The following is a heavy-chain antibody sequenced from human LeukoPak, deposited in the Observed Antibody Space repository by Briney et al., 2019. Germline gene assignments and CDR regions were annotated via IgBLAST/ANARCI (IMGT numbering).Heavy chain of an antibody. Sequence: GRSLRLSCAASGFTFSDYSMSWIRQAPGKGLEWVSYISSSSSYTNYADSVEGRFTISRDNAKNSLYLQMNSLRAEDTAVYYCARVGSSGWRDAFDIRGQGTMVTVSS. CDR2: ISSSSSYT. CDR1: GFTFSDYS. CDR3: ARVGSSGWRDAFDI. J-gene: IGHJ3*02. V-gene: IGHV3-11*06. D-gene: IGHD6-19*01.